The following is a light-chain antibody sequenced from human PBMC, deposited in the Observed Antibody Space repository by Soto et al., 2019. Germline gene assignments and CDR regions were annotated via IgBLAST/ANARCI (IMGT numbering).Light chain of an antibody. V-gene: IGKV3-20*01. Sequence: EIVLTQSPGTLCLSPGERAALSCRASQSVTSSYLTWCQQKPGQAPRLLIYGASNRAAGIPDRFSGSGSGTDFTLTISRLEPEDFAVYYCQQYGRLPWTFGQGTKVDIK. CDR2: GAS. J-gene: IGKJ1*01. CDR1: QSVTSSY. CDR3: QQYGRLPWT.